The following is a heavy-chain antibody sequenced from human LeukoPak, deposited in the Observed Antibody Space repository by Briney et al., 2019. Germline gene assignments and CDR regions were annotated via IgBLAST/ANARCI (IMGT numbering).Heavy chain of an antibody. V-gene: IGHV4-34*01. J-gene: IGHJ1*01. D-gene: IGHD6-13*01. CDR1: GFTFKNYA. CDR3: ARRGNIAAANFQH. CDR2: INHSGST. Sequence: GSLRLSCAASGFTFKNYAMSWVRRVPGKGLEWIGEINHSGSTNYNPSLKSRVTISVDTSKNQFSLKLSSVTAADTAVYYCARRGNIAAANFQHWGQGALVTVSS.